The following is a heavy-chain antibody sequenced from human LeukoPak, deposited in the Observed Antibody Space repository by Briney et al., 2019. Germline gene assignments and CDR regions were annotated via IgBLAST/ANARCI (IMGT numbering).Heavy chain of an antibody. J-gene: IGHJ4*02. CDR1: GGSFSGYY. V-gene: IGHV4-59*08. CDR3: ARQGGIVDY. CDR2: IYYSGST. D-gene: IGHD2-15*01. Sequence: SETLSLTCAVYGGSFSGYYWSWIRQPPGKGLEWIGYIYYSGSTNYNPSLKSRVTISVDTSKNQFSLKLSSVTAADTAVYYCARQGGIVDYWGQGTLVTVSS.